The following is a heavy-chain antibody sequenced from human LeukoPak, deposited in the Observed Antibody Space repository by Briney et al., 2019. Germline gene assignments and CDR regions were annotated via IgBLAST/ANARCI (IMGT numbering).Heavy chain of an antibody. Sequence: PSETLSLTCTVSGGSISSSSYYWGWIRQPPGKGLEWIGYIYYSGSTNYNPSLKSRVTISVDKSKNQLSLKLSSVTAADTAVYYCARAAGLDSGSYNYWGQGTLVTVSS. CDR1: GGSISSSSYY. CDR3: ARAAGLDSGSYNY. CDR2: IYYSGST. J-gene: IGHJ4*02. D-gene: IGHD1-26*01. V-gene: IGHV4-61*05.